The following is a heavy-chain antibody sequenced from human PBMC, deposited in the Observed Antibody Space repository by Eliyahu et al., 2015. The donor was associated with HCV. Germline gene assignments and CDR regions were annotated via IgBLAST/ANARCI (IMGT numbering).Heavy chain of an antibody. V-gene: IGHV3-21*01. CDR3: ARGADCDGDCPPHAFDI. CDR2: ISSSGNIR. Sequence: EVRLVESGGGLVKPGGSLRLXCEASGLPFFXSNFNWVCHISRERLEWVSSISSSGNIRDYAVSVKGRFTISRDNAKNSLYLQMNSLGPEDAGLYYCARGADCDGDCPPHAFDIWGQGTVVSVSS. D-gene: IGHD2-21*02. J-gene: IGHJ3*02. CDR1: GLPFFXSN.